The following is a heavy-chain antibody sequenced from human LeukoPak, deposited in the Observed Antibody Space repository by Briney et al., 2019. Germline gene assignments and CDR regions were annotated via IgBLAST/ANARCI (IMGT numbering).Heavy chain of an antibody. CDR1: GYTFTGYY. V-gene: IGHV1-2*04. D-gene: IGHD3-16*01. J-gene: IGHJ4*02. CDR3: ARIGWGGAIDY. CDR2: INPNSGGT. Sequence: PGESLKISCKGSGYTFTGYYMHWVRQAPGQGLEWMGWINPNSGGTNYAQKFQGWVTMTRATSISTAYMELSRLRSDDTAVYYCARIGWGGAIDYWGQGTLVTVSS.